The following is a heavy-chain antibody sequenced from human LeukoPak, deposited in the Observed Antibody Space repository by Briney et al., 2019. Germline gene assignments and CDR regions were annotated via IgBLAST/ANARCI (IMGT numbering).Heavy chain of an antibody. Sequence: NPSETLSLTCAVYGGSFSGYYWRWIRQPPGKGLEWIGEINHSGSTNYNPSLKSRVTISVDTSKNQFSLKLSSVTAADTAVYYCARGLRSADAFDIWGQGTMVTVSS. J-gene: IGHJ3*02. CDR3: ARGLRSADAFDI. V-gene: IGHV4-34*01. CDR1: GGSFSGYY. CDR2: INHSGST.